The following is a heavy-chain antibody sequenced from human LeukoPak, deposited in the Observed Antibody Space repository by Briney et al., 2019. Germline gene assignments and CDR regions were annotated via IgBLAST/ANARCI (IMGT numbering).Heavy chain of an antibody. Sequence: GGSLKIPCKASGYSFTTYWIGWVRQIPGKGVEWMGPIYPGDFDTSYSPSFQGQVPTSDYTPISTAYRKWSSLKASNPAITPCARRLPAPEAFGGWGQRTMVS. D-gene: IGHD2-2*01. V-gene: IGHV5-51*01. J-gene: IGHJ3*01. CDR2: IYPGDFDT. CDR1: GYSFTTYW. CDR3: ARRLPAPEAFGG.